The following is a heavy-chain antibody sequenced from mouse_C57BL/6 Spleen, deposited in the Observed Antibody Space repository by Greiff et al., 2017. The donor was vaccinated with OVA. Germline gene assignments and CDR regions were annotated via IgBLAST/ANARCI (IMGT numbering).Heavy chain of an antibody. CDR2: INYDGSST. CDR1: GFPFSDYY. Sequence: EVKLVESEGGLVQPGSSMKLSCTASGFPFSDYYMAWVRQVPEKGLEWVANINYDGSSTYYLDSLKSRFIISRDNAKNILYLQMSSLKSEDTATYYCARGYYGSLDYWGQGTTLTVSS. CDR3: ARGYYGSLDY. J-gene: IGHJ2*01. V-gene: IGHV5-16*01. D-gene: IGHD1-1*01.